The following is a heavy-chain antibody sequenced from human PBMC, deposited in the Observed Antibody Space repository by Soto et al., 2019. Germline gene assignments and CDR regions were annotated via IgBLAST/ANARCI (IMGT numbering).Heavy chain of an antibody. Sequence: PGGSLRLSCAASGFTFSSYAMHWVRQAPGKGLEWVAVISYDGSNKYYADSVKGRFTISRDNSKNTLYLQMNSLRAEDTAVYYCATLGYCSSTSCYGVYYYYGMDVWGQGTTVTV. D-gene: IGHD2-2*01. J-gene: IGHJ6*02. CDR1: GFTFSSYA. V-gene: IGHV3-30-3*01. CDR3: ATLGYCSSTSCYGVYYYYGMDV. CDR2: ISYDGSNK.